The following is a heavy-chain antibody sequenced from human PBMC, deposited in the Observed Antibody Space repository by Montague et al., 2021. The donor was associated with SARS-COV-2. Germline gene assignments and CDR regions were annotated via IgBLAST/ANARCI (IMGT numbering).Heavy chain of an antibody. CDR3: AKDSYYYGLGYGMDV. J-gene: IGHJ6*02. CDR1: GFTFSNSA. D-gene: IGHD3-10*01. Sequence: SLRLSCAASGFTFSNSAMNWVRQAPGKGLEWVSGSSGSDGGTHYADSVKGRFTISRDSSKNVLYLQMNSLRAEDTALYYCAKDSYYYGLGYGMDVWGQGTTVTVSS. CDR2: SSGSDGGT. V-gene: IGHV3-23*01.